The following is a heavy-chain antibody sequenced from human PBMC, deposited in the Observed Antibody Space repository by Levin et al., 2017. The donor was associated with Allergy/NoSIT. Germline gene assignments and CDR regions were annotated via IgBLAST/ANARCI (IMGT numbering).Heavy chain of an antibody. Sequence: GESLKISCKASGYTFTGYYMHWVRQAPGQGLEWMGWINPNSGGTNYAQKFQGWVTMTRDTSISTAYMELSRLRSDDTAVYYCASSNYDYYGMDVWGQGTTVTVSS. CDR2: INPNSGGT. D-gene: IGHD2-2*01. CDR1: GYTFTGYY. J-gene: IGHJ6*02. CDR3: ASSNYDYYGMDV. V-gene: IGHV1-2*04.